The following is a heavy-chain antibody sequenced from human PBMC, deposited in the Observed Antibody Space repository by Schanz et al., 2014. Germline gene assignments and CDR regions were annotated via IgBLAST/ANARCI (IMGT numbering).Heavy chain of an antibody. Sequence: EVQLVESGGGLVQPGGSLRLSCAASGFIFSNFAMEWVRQAPGKGLEWVSAISGSGAGTYYADSVKGRFTFSRDNSKNTLYLQMNSLRAEDTAIYYCAKTLGGAGLTLYFDHWGQGSLVTVSS. J-gene: IGHJ4*02. CDR1: GFIFSNFA. V-gene: IGHV3-23*04. CDR2: ISGSGAGT. D-gene: IGHD3-10*01. CDR3: AKTLGGAGLTLYFDH.